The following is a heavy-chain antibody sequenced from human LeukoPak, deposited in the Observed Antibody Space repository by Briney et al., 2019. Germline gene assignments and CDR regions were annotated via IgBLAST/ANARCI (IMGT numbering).Heavy chain of an antibody. CDR3: ARRVAGFNYFDY. V-gene: IGHV4-34*01. J-gene: IGHJ4*02. Sequence: PSETLSLTCAVYGGSFSGYYWSWIRQPPGKGLEGIGKINHSGSTNYNPSLKSRVTISVDTSKNQFSLKLSSVTAADTAVYYCARRVAGFNYFDYWGQGTLVTVAS. CDR2: INHSGST. D-gene: IGHD6-19*01. CDR1: GGSFSGYY.